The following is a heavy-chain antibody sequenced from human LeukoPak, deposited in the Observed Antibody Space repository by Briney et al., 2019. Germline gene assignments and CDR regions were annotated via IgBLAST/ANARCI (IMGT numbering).Heavy chain of an antibody. D-gene: IGHD3-22*01. Sequence: GGSLRLSCAASGFTFSSYWMSWVRQAPGKGLEWVANIKQDGSEKYYVDSVKGRFTISRDNAKNSLYLQMNSLRAEDTAVYYCARDPHYYDSSGYYYYYYYMDVWGKGTTVTVSS. V-gene: IGHV3-7*01. CDR1: GFTFSSYW. J-gene: IGHJ6*03. CDR3: ARDPHYYDSSGYYYYYYYMDV. CDR2: IKQDGSEK.